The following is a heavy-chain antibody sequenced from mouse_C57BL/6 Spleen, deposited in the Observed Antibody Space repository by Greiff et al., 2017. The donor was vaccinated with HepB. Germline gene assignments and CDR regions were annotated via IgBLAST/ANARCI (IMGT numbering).Heavy chain of an antibody. CDR3: ARQWLPNYYAMDY. V-gene: IGHV5-17*01. Sequence: EVQWVESGGGLVKPGGSLKLSCAASGFTFSDYGMHWVRQAPEKGLEWVAYISSGSSTIYYADTVKGRFTISRDNAKNTLFLQMTSLRSEDTAMYYCARQWLPNYYAMDYWGQGTSVTVSS. CDR1: GFTFSDYG. CDR2: ISSGSSTI. J-gene: IGHJ4*01. D-gene: IGHD2-2*01.